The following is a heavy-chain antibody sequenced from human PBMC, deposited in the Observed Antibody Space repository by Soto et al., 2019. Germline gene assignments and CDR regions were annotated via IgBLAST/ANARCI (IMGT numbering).Heavy chain of an antibody. D-gene: IGHD6-13*01. CDR1: GGSISSGGYY. CDR2: IYYSGST. J-gene: IGHJ4*02. CDR3: AKGYREYSSSWFDY. Sequence: SETLSLTCTVSGGSISSGGYYWSWIRQHPGKGLEWIGYIYYSGSTYYNPSLKSRVTISVDTSKNTLYLQMNSLRAEDTAVYYCAKGYREYSSSWFDYWGQGTLVTVSS. V-gene: IGHV4-31*03.